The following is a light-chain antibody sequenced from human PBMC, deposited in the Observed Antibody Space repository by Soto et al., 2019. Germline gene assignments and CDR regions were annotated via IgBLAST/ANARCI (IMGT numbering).Light chain of an antibody. J-gene: IGKJ5*01. CDR1: QSVSSN. V-gene: IGKV3-15*01. CDR2: GAS. Sequence: EIVLTKSPATLSVSSGAKATLSCRASQSVSSNLAWYQQKPGQAPRLLIYGASTRATGIPARFSGSGSGTEFTLTISSLQSEDFAVYFCQQYNNWPPVTFGQGTRLEIK. CDR3: QQYNNWPPVT.